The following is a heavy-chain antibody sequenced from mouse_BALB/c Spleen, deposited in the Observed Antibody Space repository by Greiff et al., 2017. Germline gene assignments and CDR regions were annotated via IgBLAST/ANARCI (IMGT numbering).Heavy chain of an antibody. CDR1: GFNIKDYY. Sequence: DVQLQESGAELVRPGALVKLSCKASGFNIKDYYMHWVKQRPEQGLEWIGWIDPENGNTIYDPKFQGKASITADTSSNTAYLQLSSLTSEDTAVYYCARGPVVARDAMDYWGQGTSVTVSS. CDR3: ARGPVVARDAMDY. J-gene: IGHJ4*01. V-gene: IGHV14-1*02. CDR2: IDPENGNT. D-gene: IGHD1-1*01.